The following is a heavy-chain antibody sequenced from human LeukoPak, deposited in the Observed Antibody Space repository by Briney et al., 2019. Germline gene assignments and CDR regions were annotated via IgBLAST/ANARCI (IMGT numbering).Heavy chain of an antibody. V-gene: IGHV1-2*06. D-gene: IGHD5-24*01. CDR3: ARGRDGYNPPDY. J-gene: IGHJ4*02. CDR2: INPNSGGT. CDR1: GYTFTGYY. Sequence: GASVKVSCKASGYTFTGYYMHWVRQAPGPGLEWMGRINPNSGGTNYAQKFQGRVTMTRDTSISTAYMELSRLRSDDTAVYYCARGRDGYNPPDYWGQGTLVTVSS.